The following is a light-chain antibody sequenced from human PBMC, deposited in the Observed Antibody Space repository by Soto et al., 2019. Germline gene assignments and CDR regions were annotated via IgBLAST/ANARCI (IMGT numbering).Light chain of an antibody. CDR3: QHFGGSLT. CDR1: QNIRGIY. J-gene: IGKJ4*01. CDR2: GAS. Sequence: EIVLTQSPGTLSLSPGEGATLSCRASQNIRGIYLAWYQQKPAQAPSLLIYGASNRATGIPDRFSGSGSGTDFTLTISRLEPEDFGVYYCQHFGGSLTFGGGTKVEIK. V-gene: IGKV3-20*01.